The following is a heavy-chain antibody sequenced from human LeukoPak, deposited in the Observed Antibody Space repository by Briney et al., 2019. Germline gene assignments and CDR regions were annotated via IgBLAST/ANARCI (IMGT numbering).Heavy chain of an antibody. V-gene: IGHV1-18*01. CDR1: GYTFTSYG. CDR2: IRAYNGNT. CDR3: ARDHLAVAGTSDY. D-gene: IGHD6-19*01. Sequence: ASVKVSCKASGYTFTSYGISWVRQAPGQGLEWMGWIRAYNGNTNYPQKLQGRVTMTTDTSTSTADMELRSLTSDDTAVYYCARDHLAVAGTSDYWGQGTLVTVSS. J-gene: IGHJ4*02.